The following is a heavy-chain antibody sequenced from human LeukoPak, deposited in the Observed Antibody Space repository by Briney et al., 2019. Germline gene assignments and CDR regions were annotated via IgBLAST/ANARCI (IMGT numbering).Heavy chain of an antibody. Sequence: GGSLRLSCKASGFTFDDYAMHWVRHAPGKGLELVSSISWHSGSIDYADSVKGRFTISRDNAENSLYLQMNSVRPEDTAFYYCAKDIDSSGWWYFDHWGQGTLVTVSS. V-gene: IGHV3-9*01. CDR1: GFTFDDYA. J-gene: IGHJ4*02. CDR2: ISWHSGSI. D-gene: IGHD6-13*01. CDR3: AKDIDSSGWWYFDH.